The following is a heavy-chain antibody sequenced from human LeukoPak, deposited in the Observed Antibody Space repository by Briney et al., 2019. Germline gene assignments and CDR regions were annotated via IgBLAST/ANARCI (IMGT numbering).Heavy chain of an antibody. V-gene: IGHV3-23*01. Sequence: GGSLRLSCAASGFTFSRYWMSWVRQAPGKGLEWVAGISGTGGSTHYADSVKGRFTISRDNSKNTVYLQMRNLRVEHTAVYYCAKVVAGNIDYYFDYWGQGILVAVSS. J-gene: IGHJ4*02. CDR2: ISGTGGST. CDR3: AKVVAGNIDYYFDY. D-gene: IGHD2/OR15-2a*01. CDR1: GFTFSRYW.